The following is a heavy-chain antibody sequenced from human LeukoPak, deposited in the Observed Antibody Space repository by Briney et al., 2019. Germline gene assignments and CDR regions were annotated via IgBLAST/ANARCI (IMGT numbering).Heavy chain of an antibody. CDR3: ARGGIGNGWYFDY. V-gene: IGHV3-74*01. CDR1: GFTFANYW. Sequence: GGSLRLSCEASGFTFANYWMHWVRQAPGQGLMWVSRIHNDGSDTTYADSVKGRFTISRDNAKNTLYLQMDSLRADDTAVYFCARGGIGNGWYFDYWGQGTLGTVSS. CDR2: IHNDGSDT. J-gene: IGHJ4*02. D-gene: IGHD6-19*01.